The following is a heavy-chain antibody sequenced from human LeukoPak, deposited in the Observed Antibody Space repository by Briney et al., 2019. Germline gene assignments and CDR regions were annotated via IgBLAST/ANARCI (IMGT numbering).Heavy chain of an antibody. Sequence: ASAKVSCKASGYTFTGYYMHWVRQAPGQGLEWMGRINPNSGGTNYAQKFQGRVTMTRDTSISTAYMELSRLRSDDTAVYYCARAVTTVTNFDYWGQGTLVTVSS. D-gene: IGHD4-17*01. CDR1: GYTFTGYY. V-gene: IGHV1-2*06. CDR3: ARAVTTVTNFDY. J-gene: IGHJ4*02. CDR2: INPNSGGT.